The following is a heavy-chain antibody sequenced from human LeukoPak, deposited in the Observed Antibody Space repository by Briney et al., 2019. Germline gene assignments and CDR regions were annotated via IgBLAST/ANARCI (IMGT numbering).Heavy chain of an antibody. D-gene: IGHD2-2*02. Sequence: SETLSLTCTVAGGSIISSSYYWGWIRQPAGKGLEWIGRIYTSGSTNYNPSLKSRVTISVDTSKNQFSLKLSSVTAADTAVYSCASAVVVPAAILHHDAFDIWGQGTMVTVSS. CDR2: IYTSGST. CDR1: GGSIISSSYY. J-gene: IGHJ3*02. CDR3: ASAVVVPAAILHHDAFDI. V-gene: IGHV4-61*02.